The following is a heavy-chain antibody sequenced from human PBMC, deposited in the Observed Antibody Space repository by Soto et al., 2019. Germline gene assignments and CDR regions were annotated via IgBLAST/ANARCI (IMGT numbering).Heavy chain of an antibody. CDR1: GYTFTSYD. D-gene: IGHD6-13*01. J-gene: IGHJ6*03. V-gene: IGHV1-8*01. CDR3: ARGPIAYSSSWYLSRGYYYMDV. Sequence: GASVKVSCKASGYTFTSYDINWVRQATGQGLEWMGWMNPNSDNTGYAQKFQGRVTMTRNTSISTAYMELSSLRSEDTAVYYCARGPIAYSSSWYLSRGYYYMDVWGKGTTVTVSS. CDR2: MNPNSDNT.